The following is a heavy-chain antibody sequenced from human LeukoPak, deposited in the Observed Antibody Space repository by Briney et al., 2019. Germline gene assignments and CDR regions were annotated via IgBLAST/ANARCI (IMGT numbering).Heavy chain of an antibody. D-gene: IGHD1-26*01. Sequence: PSETLSLTCTVSGGSISGSSYYWGWIRQPPGKGLEWIGYIYYSGSTNYNPSLKSRVTISVDTSKNQFSLKLSSVTAADTAVYYCARGPSLWEPVDYWAREPWSPSPQ. CDR2: IYYSGST. V-gene: IGHV4-61*05. CDR3: ARGPSLWEPVDY. J-gene: IGHJ4*02. CDR1: GGSISGSSYY.